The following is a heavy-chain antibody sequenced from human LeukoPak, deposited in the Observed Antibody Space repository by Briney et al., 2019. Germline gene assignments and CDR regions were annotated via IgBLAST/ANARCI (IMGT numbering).Heavy chain of an antibody. J-gene: IGHJ3*02. CDR2: ISGSGGST. CDR1: GFTLSSYA. V-gene: IGHV3-23*01. Sequence: PGGSLRLSCAASGFTLSSYAMSWVRQAPGKGLEWVSAISGSGGSTYYADSVKGRFTIARDNSKTTLYLKMNRLRAEATAVYYCAKGQQSLVLKSAFDIWGQGTMVTVSS. D-gene: IGHD6-19*01. CDR3: AKGQQSLVLKSAFDI.